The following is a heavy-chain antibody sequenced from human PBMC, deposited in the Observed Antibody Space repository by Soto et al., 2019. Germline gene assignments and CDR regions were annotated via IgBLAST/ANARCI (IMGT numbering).Heavy chain of an antibody. Sequence: EVQLLESGGGLVQPGGSLRVSCVASGFTFSRYAMSWVRQVPGKGLEWVSGISGTGDSTYYADSVKGRFTISRDNSKNPLFVQMTSLRAEDTAVYYCAKDAVRFSLDIWGQGTMVTVSS. CDR2: ISGTGDST. D-gene: IGHD3-3*01. CDR3: AKDAVRFSLDI. V-gene: IGHV3-23*01. J-gene: IGHJ3*02. CDR1: GFTFSRYA.